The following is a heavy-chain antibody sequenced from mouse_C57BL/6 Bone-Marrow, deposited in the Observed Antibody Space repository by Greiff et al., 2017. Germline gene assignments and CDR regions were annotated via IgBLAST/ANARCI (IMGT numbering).Heavy chain of an antibody. D-gene: IGHD1-1*01. CDR2: IDPYDSYT. V-gene: IGHV1-69*01. CDR3: SRSHYDSSYHWYFDV. J-gene: IGHJ1*03. Sequence: VQLQQPGAELVMPGASVKLSCKASGYTFTSYWMHWVKQRPGQGLEWIGEIDPYDSYTNYNQKFKGKSTLTVYKSSSTAYMQLSSLTSEDSAVYYCSRSHYDSSYHWYFDVWGTGTTVTVSS. CDR1: GYTFTSYW.